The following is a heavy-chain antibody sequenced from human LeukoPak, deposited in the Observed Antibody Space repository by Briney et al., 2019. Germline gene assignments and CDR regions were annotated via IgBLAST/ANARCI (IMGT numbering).Heavy chain of an antibody. CDR2: ISISGSKT. Sequence: GGSLRLSCAASEFDFSSHAMTWVCQAPGKGLEWVSAISISGSKTYYADSVKGRFTISRDNSKNTLYLQMNSLRAEDTAVYYCANEIRPNDYWGQGTLVTVSS. V-gene: IGHV3-23*01. J-gene: IGHJ4*02. CDR1: EFDFSSHA. D-gene: IGHD4-17*01. CDR3: ANEIRPNDY.